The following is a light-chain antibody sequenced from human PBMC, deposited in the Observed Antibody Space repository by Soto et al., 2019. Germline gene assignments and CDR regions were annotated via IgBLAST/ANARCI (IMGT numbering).Light chain of an antibody. CDR2: DTS. J-gene: IGKJ2*01. Sequence: DIQMTQSPSSLSASVGDRVSISCQANQDTDNYLNWYHQKPGKAPRLVIYDTSTLEIGVPSRFDGSRYGTKFTFTHRGLQPEYVGTYYGQQYNKVPYTCGQGTKVEMK. V-gene: IGKV1-33*01. CDR1: QDTDNY. CDR3: QQYNKVPYT.